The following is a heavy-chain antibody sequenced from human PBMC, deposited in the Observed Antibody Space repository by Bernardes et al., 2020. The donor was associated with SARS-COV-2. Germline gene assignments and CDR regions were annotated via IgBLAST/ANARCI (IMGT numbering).Heavy chain of an antibody. CDR3: AIPPTNYDRYGMDV. V-gene: IGHV1-2*02. D-gene: IGHD3-22*01. CDR2: ITPTSGGT. J-gene: IGHJ6*02. CDR1: GYTFTGYY. Sequence: ASVKVSCKASGYTFTGYYMHWVRQAPGQGLEWMGWITPTSGGTTYAQKFQGRVTMTRDTSISTAYMELSRLRSDDTAVYFCAIPPTNYDRYGMDVWGQGKTVTGSS.